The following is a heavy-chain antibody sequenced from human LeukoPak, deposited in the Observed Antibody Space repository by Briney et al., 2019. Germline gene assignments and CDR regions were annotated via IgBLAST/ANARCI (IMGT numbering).Heavy chain of an antibody. CDR3: AKDYGYSSSWYDY. J-gene: IGHJ4*02. Sequence: QTGGSLRLSCEASGFTFDDYGMHWVRQAPGKDLEWVSTISWNSASVGYVDSVKGRFTISRDNAKKTLYLQMNSLRPEDTALYYCAKDYGYSSSWYDYWGQGTLVTVSS. D-gene: IGHD6-13*01. V-gene: IGHV3-9*01. CDR1: GFTFDDYG. CDR2: ISWNSASV.